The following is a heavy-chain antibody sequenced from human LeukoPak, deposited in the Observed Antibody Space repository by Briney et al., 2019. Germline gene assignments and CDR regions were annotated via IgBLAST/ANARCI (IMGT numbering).Heavy chain of an antibody. CDR3: ARQGGYCSSTSCYTEGYFDY. V-gene: IGHV5-51*01. CDR1: GYSFTSHW. CDR2: IYPGDSDT. Sequence: KYGESLKISCKGSGYSFTSHWIGWVRQMPGKGLEWMGIIYPGDSDTRYSPSFQGQVTISADKSISTAYLQWSSLKASDTAMYYCARQGGYCSSTSCYTEGYFDYWGQGTLVTVSS. D-gene: IGHD2-2*02. J-gene: IGHJ4*02.